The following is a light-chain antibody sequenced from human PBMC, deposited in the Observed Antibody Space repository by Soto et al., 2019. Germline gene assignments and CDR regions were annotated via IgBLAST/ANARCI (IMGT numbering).Light chain of an antibody. CDR1: SSDVGGYNF. J-gene: IGLJ2*01. CDR3: SSYTSSSTPV. CDR2: DVN. Sequence: QSALTQPASVSGSPGQSITISCTGTSSDVGGYNFVSWYQQYPGKAPKLMIYDVNSRPSGVSNRFSGSKFGNTASLTISGLQAEDEAGYYCSSYTSSSTPVFGGGTKLTVL. V-gene: IGLV2-14*03.